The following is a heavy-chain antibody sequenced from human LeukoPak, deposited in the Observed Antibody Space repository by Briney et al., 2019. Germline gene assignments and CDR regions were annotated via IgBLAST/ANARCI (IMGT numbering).Heavy chain of an antibody. D-gene: IGHD3-3*01. J-gene: IGHJ4*02. Sequence: ASVKVSCKASGYTFTGYYMHWVRRAPGQGLEWMGWINPNSGGTNYAQKFQGRVTMTRDTSISTAYMELSRLRSDDTAVYYCARDQHNGLRFLEWLLSFDYWGQGTLVTVSS. V-gene: IGHV1-2*02. CDR2: INPNSGGT. CDR3: ARDQHNGLRFLEWLLSFDY. CDR1: GYTFTGYY.